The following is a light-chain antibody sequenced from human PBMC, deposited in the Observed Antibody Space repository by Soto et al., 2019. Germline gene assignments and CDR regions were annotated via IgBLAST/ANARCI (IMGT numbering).Light chain of an antibody. Sequence: EIVLTQSPGTLSLSPGERATLSCRASQSVTSNYLAWYQQKPGQAPRLLIFGASIRDTGIPDRFSGSGSGTDFTLTISSLEPEDFAVYYCQQRSNWRSFGGGTKVDIK. V-gene: IGKV3D-20*02. CDR1: QSVTSNY. CDR3: QQRSNWRS. J-gene: IGKJ4*01. CDR2: GAS.